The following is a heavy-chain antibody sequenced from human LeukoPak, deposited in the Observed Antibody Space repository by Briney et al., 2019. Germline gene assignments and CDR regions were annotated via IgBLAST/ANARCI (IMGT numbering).Heavy chain of an antibody. J-gene: IGHJ4*02. CDR3: AKEGYCSGGSCYSYFDC. Sequence: GGSLRLSCAASGFTFSSYAMSWVRQAPGRGLEWVSAISGSGGSTSYADSVKGRFTISRDNSKNTLFLQMNSLRAEDTAVYYCAKEGYCSGGSCYSYFDCWGQGTLVTVSS. CDR1: GFTFSSYA. V-gene: IGHV3-23*01. CDR2: ISGSGGST. D-gene: IGHD2-15*01.